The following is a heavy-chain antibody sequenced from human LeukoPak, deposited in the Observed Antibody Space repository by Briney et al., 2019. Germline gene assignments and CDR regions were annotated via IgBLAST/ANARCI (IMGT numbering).Heavy chain of an antibody. CDR2: IYYSWST. Sequence: PSDPVSLTCSVWGRSISRYYGRCIRQPPGKGLVWILYIYYSWSTNHNPSLKRRVPISVDTSKNQFSLKLSSVTAADTAVYYCARGSKNQQLGYWGQGTLVSVSS. D-gene: IGHD6-13*01. CDR3: ARGSKNQQLGY. V-gene: IGHV4-59*13. CDR1: GRSISRYY. J-gene: IGHJ1*01.